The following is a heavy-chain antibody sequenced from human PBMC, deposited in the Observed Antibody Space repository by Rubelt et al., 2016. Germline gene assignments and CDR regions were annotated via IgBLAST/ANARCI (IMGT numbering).Heavy chain of an antibody. CDR2: INHSGST. V-gene: IGHV4-34*01. Sequence: QVQLQQWGAGLLKPSETLSLTCAVYGGSFSGYYWNWIRQPPGKGLEWIGGINHSGSTNYNPSLEGRVTISVETSKNQFSLKLSSVTAADTAVYFCVRGVDPAKTGYWGQGTLVTVSS. J-gene: IGHJ4*02. CDR3: VRGVDPAKTGY. CDR1: GGSFSGYY. D-gene: IGHD5-12*01.